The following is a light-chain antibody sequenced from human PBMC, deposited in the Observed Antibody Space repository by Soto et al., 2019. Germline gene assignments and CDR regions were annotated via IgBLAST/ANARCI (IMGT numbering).Light chain of an antibody. CDR3: QQLNSYL. V-gene: IGKV3-20*01. CDR2: GAS. J-gene: IGKJ3*01. Sequence: IGLKQSPGTPSLSPGERATLSCRASQSVSSSYLAWYQQKPGQAPRLLIYGASSRATGIPDRFSGSGSGTEFTLTISSLQPEDFATYYCQQLNSYLFGPGTKVDIK. CDR1: QSVSSSY.